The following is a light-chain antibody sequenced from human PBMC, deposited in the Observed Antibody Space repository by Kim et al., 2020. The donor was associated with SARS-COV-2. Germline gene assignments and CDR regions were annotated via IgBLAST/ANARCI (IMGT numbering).Light chain of an antibody. CDR2: EDD. J-gene: IGLJ2*01. Sequence: GKTLTISCTRSSGGIDDNYVQWYQQRPGGVPTAVIYEDDQRPSGVSDRFSGSIDNSSNSASLTISGLKTEDEADYYCQSYNRSNVVFGGGTQLTVL. CDR3: QSYNRSNVV. CDR1: SGGIDDNY. V-gene: IGLV6-57*03.